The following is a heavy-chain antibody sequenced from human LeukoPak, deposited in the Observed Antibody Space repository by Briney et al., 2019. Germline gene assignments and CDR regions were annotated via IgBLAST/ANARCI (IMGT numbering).Heavy chain of an antibody. Sequence: ETLSLTCAVYGGSFSGYYWSWIRQPPGKGLEWIGEINHSGSTNYNPSLKSRVTISVDTSKNQFSLKLSSVTAADTAVYYCARGRGHGMDVWGRGTTVTVSS. CDR3: ARGRGHGMDV. V-gene: IGHV4-34*01. CDR2: INHSGST. J-gene: IGHJ6*02. CDR1: GGSFSGYY.